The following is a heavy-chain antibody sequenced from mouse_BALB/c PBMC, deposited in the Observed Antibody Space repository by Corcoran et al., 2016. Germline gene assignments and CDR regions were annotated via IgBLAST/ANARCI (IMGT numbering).Heavy chain of an antibody. CDR2: INPNNGGT. CDR1: GYTFTEYT. V-gene: IGHV1-18*01. CDR3: ARIYDYDGSLYAMDY. Sequence: EVQLQQSGPELVKPGASVKISCKTSGYTFTEYTMNWVKQSHGKSLEWIGGINPNNGGTSYNQKFKGKATLTVDKSSSTAYIELRSLTSEDSADYYWARIYDYDGSLYAMDYSGQGTSVTISS. J-gene: IGHJ4*01. D-gene: IGHD2-4*01.